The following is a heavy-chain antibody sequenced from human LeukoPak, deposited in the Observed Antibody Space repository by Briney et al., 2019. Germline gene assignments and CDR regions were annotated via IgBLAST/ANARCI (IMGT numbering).Heavy chain of an antibody. CDR1: GFTFDDYT. J-gene: IGHJ4*02. CDR2: ISWNSDRI. D-gene: IGHD3-3*01. V-gene: IGHV3-9*01. CDR3: AKDIRGHYDFWSGYWDY. Sequence: GRSLRLSCAASGFTFDDYTMHWVRQAPGKGLEWVSGISWNSDRIGYADSVKGRFIISRDNAKNSLYLQMNSLRAEDTALYYCAKDIRGHYDFWSGYWDYWGQGTLVTVSS.